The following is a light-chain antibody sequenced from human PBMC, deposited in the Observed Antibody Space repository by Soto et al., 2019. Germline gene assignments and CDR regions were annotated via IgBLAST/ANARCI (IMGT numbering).Light chain of an antibody. V-gene: IGKV1-5*01. CDR3: QQYNSYSPWT. CDR2: GAS. CDR1: QSISSW. J-gene: IGKJ1*01. Sequence: DIQMTQSPSTLSASVGDRVTITCRASQSISSWLAWYQQKPGKAPKLLIYGASSLEGGVPSRFSGTGSGTEFTLTISSRQPDDFATYYCQQYNSYSPWTFGQGTKVEIK.